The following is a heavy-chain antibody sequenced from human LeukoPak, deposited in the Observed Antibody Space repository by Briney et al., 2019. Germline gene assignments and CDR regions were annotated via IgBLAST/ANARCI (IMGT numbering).Heavy chain of an antibody. CDR3: ARRDYGGLLDY. CDR1: GDSIRSSRYH. CDR2: SHYSGST. J-gene: IGHJ4*02. D-gene: IGHD4-23*01. V-gene: IGHV4-39*01. Sequence: SETLSLTCTVSGDSIRSSRYHWAWIRQPPGKGLEWIGSSHYSGSTYYNPSLKSRVTISVDTPKNQLSLKLNSATSSDTAVYFCARRDYGGLLDYWGQGTLVTVPS.